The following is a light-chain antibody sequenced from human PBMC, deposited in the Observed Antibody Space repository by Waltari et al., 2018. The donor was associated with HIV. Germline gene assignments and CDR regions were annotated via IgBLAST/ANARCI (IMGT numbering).Light chain of an antibody. V-gene: IGLV2-23*02. Sequence: QSALTQPASVSGFPGQSITISCTGSSSDVGSYNYVSWYQQHPGKAPKLWIYDVSKRPSGVSTRFSGSKSGNTASLTISWLQAEDEADYYCCSYAGSNTYLFGTGTEVTVL. J-gene: IGLJ1*01. CDR2: DVS. CDR1: SSDVGSYNY. CDR3: CSYAGSNTYL.